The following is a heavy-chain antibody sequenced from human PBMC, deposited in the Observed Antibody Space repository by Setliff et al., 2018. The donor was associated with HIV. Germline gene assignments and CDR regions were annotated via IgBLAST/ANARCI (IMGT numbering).Heavy chain of an antibody. CDR3: ARGWLQFRWFDP. J-gene: IGHJ5*02. Sequence: PSETLSLTCTVSDASISSHYWSWIRQPPGKGLEWIGFVFYSGDTSYNPSLKRRVPISVDTSKNQISLKLRSVNAADTAVYYCARGWLQFRWFDPWGQGTLVTVSS. CDR1: DASISSHY. CDR2: VFYSGDT. V-gene: IGHV4-59*11. D-gene: IGHD5-12*01.